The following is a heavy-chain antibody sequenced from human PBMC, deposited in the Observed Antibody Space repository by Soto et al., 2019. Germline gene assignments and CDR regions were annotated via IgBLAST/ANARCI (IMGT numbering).Heavy chain of an antibody. Sequence: QLQLQESGPGLVKPSETLSLTCTVSGGSISSSSYYWGWIRQPPGKGLEWIGSIYYSGSTYYNPSPKRRVTTSVDTSKNQFSLRLSSVTAADPAVYYCASEDGIAAAGTEYFQHWGQGTLVTVSS. V-gene: IGHV4-39*01. J-gene: IGHJ1*01. CDR3: ASEDGIAAAGTEYFQH. CDR1: GGSISSSSYY. D-gene: IGHD6-13*01. CDR2: IYYSGST.